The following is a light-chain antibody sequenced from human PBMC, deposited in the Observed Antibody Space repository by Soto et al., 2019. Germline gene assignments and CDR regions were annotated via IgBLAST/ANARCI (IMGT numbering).Light chain of an antibody. CDR1: QGISNY. V-gene: IGKV1-27*01. Sequence: DIQKTQSPPSLSASVGDRVTITCRASQGISNYLAWYQQKPGKVPKLLIYAASTLQSGVPSRFSGSGSGTDFTLTIRSLQSEDFAVYYCQQSDKSPWRFGQGTKVDIK. J-gene: IGKJ1*01. CDR3: QQSDKSPWR. CDR2: AAS.